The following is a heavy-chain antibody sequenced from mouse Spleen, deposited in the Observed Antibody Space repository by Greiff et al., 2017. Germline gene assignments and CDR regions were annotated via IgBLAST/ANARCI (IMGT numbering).Heavy chain of an antibody. V-gene: IGHV1-87*01. J-gene: IGHJ4*01. CDR1: GYTFTSYW. CDR3: ARHEEDYSNWNY. Sequence: QVQLQQSGPELVKPGASVKIPCKASGYTFTSYWMQWVKQRPGQGLEWIGAIYPGDGDTRYTQKFKGKATLTADKSSSTAYMQLSSLASEDSAVYYCARHEEDYSNWNYWGQGTSVTVSS. D-gene: IGHD2-5*01. CDR2: IYPGDGDT.